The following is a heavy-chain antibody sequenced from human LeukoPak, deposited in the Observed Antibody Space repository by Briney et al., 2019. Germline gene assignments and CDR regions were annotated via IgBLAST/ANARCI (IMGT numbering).Heavy chain of an antibody. CDR1: GGSFSGYY. CDR2: INHSGST. J-gene: IGHJ3*02. Sequence: SETLSLTCAVYGGSFSGYYWSWIRQPPGKGLEWIGEINHSGSTSYNPSLKSRVTISVDTSKNQFSLKLSSVTAADTAVYYCARETTYSYALKAFDIWGQGTMVTVSS. V-gene: IGHV4-34*01. CDR3: ARETTYSYALKAFDI. D-gene: IGHD5-18*01.